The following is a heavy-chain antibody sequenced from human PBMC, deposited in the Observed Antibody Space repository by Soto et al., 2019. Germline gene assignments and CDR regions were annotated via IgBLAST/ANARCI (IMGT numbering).Heavy chain of an antibody. D-gene: IGHD2-21*02. Sequence: EVQLVESGGALVQPGGSLTLSCAASGFAFFSHVMSWVRQAPGKGLEWVSTVKTTGDTTFYAGPVKGRFTASRDDSKSTLFLHMYSLRVDDTATYYCTKDVTGDVGADYWGQGTPVTVSS. J-gene: IGHJ4*02. CDR2: VKTTGDTT. V-gene: IGHV3-23*04. CDR3: TKDVTGDVGADY. CDR1: GFAFFSHV.